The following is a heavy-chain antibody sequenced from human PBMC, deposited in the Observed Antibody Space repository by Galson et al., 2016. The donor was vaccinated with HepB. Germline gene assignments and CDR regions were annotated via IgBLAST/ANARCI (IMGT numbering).Heavy chain of an antibody. J-gene: IGHJ4*02. D-gene: IGHD5-12*01. CDR3: ARGYSGYAWDH. CDR1: GFSIGSYV. CDR2: ISHDGSNK. V-gene: IGHV3-30*09. Sequence: SLRLSCAASGFSIGSYVMHWVRQAPGKGLEWVAVISHDGSNKWYADSVKGRFGISRDSSKNTLFLHMDSLRLEDTAVYLCARGYSGYAWDHWGQGTLVTVSS.